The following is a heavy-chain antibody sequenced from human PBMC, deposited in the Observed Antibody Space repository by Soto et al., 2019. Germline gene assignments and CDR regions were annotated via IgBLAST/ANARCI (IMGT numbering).Heavy chain of an antibody. CDR2: IKSKTDGGTT. D-gene: IGHD3-10*01. V-gene: IGHV3-15*01. CDR1: GFTFSNAW. CDR3: TTDPGEVYGVDY. Sequence: EVQLVESGGGLVKPGGSLRLSCAASGFTFSNAWMSWVRQAPGKGLEWVGRIKSKTDGGTTDYAAPVKGSFTISRDDSKNTLYLQMNSLKTEDTAVYYCTTDPGEVYGVDYWGQGTLVTVSS. J-gene: IGHJ4*02.